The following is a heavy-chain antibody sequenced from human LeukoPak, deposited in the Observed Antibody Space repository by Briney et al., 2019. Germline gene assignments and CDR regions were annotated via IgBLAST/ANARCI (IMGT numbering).Heavy chain of an antibody. V-gene: IGHV3-23*01. CDR2: ISGSGGST. J-gene: IGHJ3*02. CDR1: GFTFSSYA. D-gene: IGHD2-15*01. Sequence: GGSLRLSCAASGFTFSSYAMSWVRQAPGKGLEWVSAISGSGGSTYYADSVKGRFTISRDNAKNSLYLQMNSLRAEDTAVYYCARVAVPGGAFDIWGQGTMVTVSS. CDR3: ARVAVPGGAFDI.